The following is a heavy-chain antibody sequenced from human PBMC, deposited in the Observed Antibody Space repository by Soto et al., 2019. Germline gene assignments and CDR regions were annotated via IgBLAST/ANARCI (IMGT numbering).Heavy chain of an antibody. CDR3: AKGGGGHCTNGVCGYFDY. Sequence: EVQLVESGGGLVQPGRSLRLSCAASGFTFDDYAMHWVRQAPGKGLEWVSGISWNSGSIGYADSVKGRFTISRDNAKNSLYVQMNSLRAEDTALYYCAKGGGGHCTNGVCGYFDYWGQGTLVTVSS. CDR1: GFTFDDYA. D-gene: IGHD2-8*01. V-gene: IGHV3-9*01. J-gene: IGHJ4*02. CDR2: ISWNSGSI.